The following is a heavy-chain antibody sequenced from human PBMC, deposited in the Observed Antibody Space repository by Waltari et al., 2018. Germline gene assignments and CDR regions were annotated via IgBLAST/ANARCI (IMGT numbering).Heavy chain of an antibody. J-gene: IGHJ6*03. Sequence: QVQLVQSGAEVKKPGSSVKVSCKASGGTFSSYAISWVRQAPGQGLEWMGGISPIFGTANYAQKCQGRVTSTADKSTSTAYMELSSLRSEDTAVYYCARGKSTQGDYYYMDVWGKGTTVTVSS. CDR1: GGTFSSYA. CDR3: ARGKSTQGDYYYMDV. CDR2: ISPIFGTA. V-gene: IGHV1-69*14.